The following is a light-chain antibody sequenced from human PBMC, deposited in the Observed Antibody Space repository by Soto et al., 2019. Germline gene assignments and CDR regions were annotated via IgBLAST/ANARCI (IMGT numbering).Light chain of an antibody. CDR3: QQYGGSPYT. Sequence: EIVLTQSPGTLSLSPGERATLSCRASQSLRSSHLAWYQQKAGQAPRLLISGASSRATGIPDRFSGSGSGTDXTLTISRLEPEDFAVYFCQQYGGSPYTFGQGTKLEIK. CDR1: QSLRSSH. J-gene: IGKJ2*01. CDR2: GAS. V-gene: IGKV3-20*01.